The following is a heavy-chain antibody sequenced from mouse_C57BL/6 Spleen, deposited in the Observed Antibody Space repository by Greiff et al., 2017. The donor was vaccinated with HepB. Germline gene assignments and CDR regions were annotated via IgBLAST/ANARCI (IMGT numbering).Heavy chain of an antibody. CDR2: IDPSDSYT. V-gene: IGHV1-69*01. CDR3: ARSRDYGSSRYWYFDV. Sequence: QVQLQQPGAELVMPGASVKLSCKASGYTFTSYWMHWVKQWPGQGLEWIGEIDPSDSYTNYNQKFKGKSTLTVDKSSSTAYMQLSSLTSEDSAVYYCARSRDYGSSRYWYFDVWGTGTTVTVSS. J-gene: IGHJ1*03. D-gene: IGHD1-1*01. CDR1: GYTFTSYW.